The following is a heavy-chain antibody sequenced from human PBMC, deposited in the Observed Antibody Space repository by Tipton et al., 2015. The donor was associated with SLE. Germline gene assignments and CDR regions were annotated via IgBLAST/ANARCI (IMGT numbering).Heavy chain of an antibody. CDR3: AIYDFWSGDDY. D-gene: IGHD3-3*01. Sequence: GLVKPSETLSLTCTVSGGSISSSSYYWGWIRQPPGKGLEWIGYIYYSGSTYYNPSLKSRVTISVDTSKNQFSLKLSSVTAADTAVYYCAIYDFWSGDDYWGQGTLVTVSS. V-gene: IGHV4-30-4*08. CDR2: IYYSGST. CDR1: GGSISSSSYY. J-gene: IGHJ4*02.